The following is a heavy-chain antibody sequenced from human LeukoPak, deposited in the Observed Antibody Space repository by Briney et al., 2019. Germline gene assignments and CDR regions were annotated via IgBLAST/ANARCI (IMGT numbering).Heavy chain of an antibody. CDR3: HQPVTLPA. J-gene: IGHJ5*02. V-gene: IGHV3-7*01. CDR1: GITFRKYW. D-gene: IGHD2-2*01. Sequence: GGSLRLSCVGSGITFRKYWMSWVRQAPGKGLEWVAFIKEDGSDKHYVDSVKGRFTISRDNAKNSLYLQMNSLRAEDTAVYFCHQPVTLPAWGQGALVTVSP. CDR2: IKEDGSDK.